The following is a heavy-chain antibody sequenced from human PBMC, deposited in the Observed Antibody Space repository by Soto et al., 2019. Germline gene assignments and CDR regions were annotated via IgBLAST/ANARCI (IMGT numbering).Heavy chain of an antibody. D-gene: IGHD5-12*01. CDR3: ARGLGGQSMATPINYYYYGMEV. CDR1: GGSFSGYY. CDR2: INHSGST. J-gene: IGHJ6*02. V-gene: IGHV4-34*01. Sequence: SETLSLTCAVYGGSFSGYYWSWIRQPPGKGLEWIGEINHSGSTNYNPSLKSRVTISVDTSKNQFSLKLSSVTAADTAVYYCARGLGGQSMATPINYYYYGMEVWGQGTTVTLSS.